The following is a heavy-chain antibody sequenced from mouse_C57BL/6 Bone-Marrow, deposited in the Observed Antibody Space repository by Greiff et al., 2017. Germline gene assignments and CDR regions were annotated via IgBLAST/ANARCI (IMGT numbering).Heavy chain of an antibody. CDR2: IWSGGST. Sequence: VQLQQSGPGLVQPSQSLSITCTVSGFSLTSYGVHWVRQSPGKGLEWLGVIWSGGSTDYNAAFISRLSISKDNSKSQVFYKMNGLQADDTAICYCARGPNWDCDYWGQGTTLTVSS. CDR1: GFSLTSYG. J-gene: IGHJ2*01. V-gene: IGHV2-2*01. D-gene: IGHD4-1*01. CDR3: ARGPNWDCDY.